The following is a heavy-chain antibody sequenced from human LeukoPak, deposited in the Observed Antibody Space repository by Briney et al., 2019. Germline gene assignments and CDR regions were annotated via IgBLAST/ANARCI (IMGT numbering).Heavy chain of an antibody. V-gene: IGHV4/OR15-8*01. J-gene: IGHJ4*02. Sequence: SETLSLTCVVTGDSISSSKWWVWVRQPPGKGLEWIGEIYQGGRTNYNPSLKSRVTISGDKSKNHFSLQLSSVTAADTAVYYCARQSGGSFDYWGQGTLVTVSS. CDR2: IYQGGRT. CDR1: GDSISSSKW. CDR3: ARQSGGSFDY. D-gene: IGHD1-26*01.